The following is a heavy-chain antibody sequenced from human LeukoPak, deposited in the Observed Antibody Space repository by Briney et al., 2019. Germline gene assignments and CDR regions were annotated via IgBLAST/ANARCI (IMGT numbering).Heavy chain of an antibody. J-gene: IGHJ4*02. D-gene: IGHD3-16*01. CDR1: GFTFSSYS. Sequence: GGSLRLSCAASGFTFSSYSMSWVRQAPGKGLQWVSGIGATTSYADSVKGRFTVSRDNSKNTAHLQMNSLRAEDTAVYYCATSRGSVWGQGTLVTVSS. V-gene: IGHV3-23*01. CDR3: ATSRGSV. CDR2: IGATT.